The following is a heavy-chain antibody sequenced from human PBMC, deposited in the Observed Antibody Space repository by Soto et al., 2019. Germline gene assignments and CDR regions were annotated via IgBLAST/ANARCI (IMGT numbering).Heavy chain of an antibody. Sequence: QVQLVQSGAEVKKPGSSVKVSCKASGGTFSSYAISWVRQAPGQGLEWMGGINPIFGTANYAQKFQGRVTITADESTSTAYMELSSLRSEDTAVYYCARLKQYGSGRVVLGMDVWGQGTTVTVSS. D-gene: IGHD3-10*01. J-gene: IGHJ6*02. CDR2: INPIFGTA. V-gene: IGHV1-69*12. CDR1: GGTFSSYA. CDR3: ARLKQYGSGRVVLGMDV.